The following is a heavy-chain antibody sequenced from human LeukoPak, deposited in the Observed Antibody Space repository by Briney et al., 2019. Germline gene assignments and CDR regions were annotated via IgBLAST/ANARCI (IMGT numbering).Heavy chain of an antibody. D-gene: IGHD3-3*01. V-gene: IGHV4-39*01. Sequence: PSETLSLTCTVSGGSISSSSYYWGWIRQPPGKGLEWIGSIYYSGSTYYNPSLKSRVTISVDTSKNQFSLKLSSVTAADTAVYYCARVITISHLHFDIWGQGTMVTVSS. CDR1: GGSISSSSYY. J-gene: IGHJ3*02. CDR2: IYYSGST. CDR3: ARVITISHLHFDI.